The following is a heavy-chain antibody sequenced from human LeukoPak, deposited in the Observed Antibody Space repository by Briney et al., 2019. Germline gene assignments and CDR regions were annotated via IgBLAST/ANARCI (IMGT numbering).Heavy chain of an antibody. CDR3: AKDGYNYDSSGHFDY. V-gene: IGHV3-23*01. J-gene: IGHJ4*02. CDR1: GFTFSLFA. CDR2: ISGSGGAT. D-gene: IGHD3-22*01. Sequence: GGSLRLSCAASGFTFSLFAMHWVRQAPGKGLEWVSAISGSGGATYHADADSAKGRFTISRDNSKNALYLEINNLRAEDTAVYYCAKDGYNYDSSGHFDYWGQGTLVTVSS.